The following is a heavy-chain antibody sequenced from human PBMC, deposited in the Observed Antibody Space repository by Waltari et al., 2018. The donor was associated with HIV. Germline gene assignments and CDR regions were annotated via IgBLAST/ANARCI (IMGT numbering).Heavy chain of an antibody. CDR1: GYTFTDYY. J-gene: IGHJ5*02. CDR3: AGSHSSGWYVWFDP. CDR2: INPKSGGT. D-gene: IGHD6-19*01. V-gene: IGHV1-2*02. Sequence: QVQLVQSGAEVKKPGASVKVSCTASGYTFTDYYLHWVRQAPGQGLEWMGWINPKSGGTKYAQKFQGRVTMTTDTSISTAYMEVRMLISDDTAVYFCAGSHSSGWYVWFDPWGQGTLVTVS.